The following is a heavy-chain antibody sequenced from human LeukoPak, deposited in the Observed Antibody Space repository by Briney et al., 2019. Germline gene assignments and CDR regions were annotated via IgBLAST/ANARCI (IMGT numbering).Heavy chain of an antibody. Sequence: SQTLSLTCVISGDSVSSNSAAWNWIRQSPSRGLEWLGRTYSRSNWSNDYALSVKSRITISPDTSKNQFSLHLKSVTPEDTAVYYCARDGSLWFGESSYYFDFWGQGILVTVSS. V-gene: IGHV6-1*01. D-gene: IGHD3-10*01. CDR3: ARDGSLWFGESSYYFDF. CDR1: GDSVSSNSAA. CDR2: TYSRSNWSN. J-gene: IGHJ4*02.